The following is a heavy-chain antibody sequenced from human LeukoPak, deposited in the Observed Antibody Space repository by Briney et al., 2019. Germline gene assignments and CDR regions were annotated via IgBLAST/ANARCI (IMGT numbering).Heavy chain of an antibody. V-gene: IGHV4-30-4*01. CDR1: GGSISSGDYY. CDR2: IYYSGST. J-gene: IGHJ4*02. D-gene: IGHD5-18*01. CDR3: ARDLPALVPVY. Sequence: SETLSLTCTVSGGSISSGDYYWSWIRQPPGKGLGWIGYIYYSGSTYYNPTLKSRVTISVDTSNNQFSLKLSSVTAADTAVYYCARDLPALVPVYWGQGTLVTVSP.